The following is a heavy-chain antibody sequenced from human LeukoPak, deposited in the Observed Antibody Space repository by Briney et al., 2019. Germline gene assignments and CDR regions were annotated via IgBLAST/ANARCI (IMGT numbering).Heavy chain of an antibody. D-gene: IGHD3-9*01. Sequence: PGGSLRLSCAASGFTFSSYSMNWVRQAPGKGLEWVSAISGSGGSTYYADSVKGRFTISRDNSKNTLYLQMNSLRAEDTAIYYCTREEAYFDSLLAYYFDYWGQGTLVTVSS. V-gene: IGHV3-23*01. CDR1: GFTFSSYS. CDR3: TREEAYFDSLLAYYFDY. CDR2: ISGSGGST. J-gene: IGHJ4*02.